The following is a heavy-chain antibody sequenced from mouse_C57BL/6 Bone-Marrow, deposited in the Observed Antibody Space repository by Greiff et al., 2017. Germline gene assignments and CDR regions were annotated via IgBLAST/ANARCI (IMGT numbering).Heavy chain of an antibody. CDR3: ARGWRPWFAY. D-gene: IGHD2-3*01. CDR1: GYTFTSYW. J-gene: IGHJ3*01. CDR2: IDPSDSYT. V-gene: IGHV1-50*01. Sequence: QVQLQQPGAELVKPGASVKLSCKASGYTFTSYWMQWVKQRPGQGLEWIGEIDPSDSYTNYNPKFKGKATLTIDTSSSTAYMQLSRLPSADSAGYYCARGWRPWFAYRGQGALVTVSA.